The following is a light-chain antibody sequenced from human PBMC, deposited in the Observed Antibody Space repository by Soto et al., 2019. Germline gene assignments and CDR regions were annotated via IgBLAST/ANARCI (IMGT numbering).Light chain of an antibody. CDR3: QTYINYPWT. Sequence: DIQMTQSPSTLAASVGYRVTITYRAIRNINTWLAWYQHRPGRAPKLLIYDASSLESGVPSSFSGNGSGTDFTLTITSLQPDDFATYYCQTYINYPWTVGQRNKGEIK. CDR1: RNINTW. V-gene: IGKV1-5*01. CDR2: DAS. J-gene: IGKJ1*01.